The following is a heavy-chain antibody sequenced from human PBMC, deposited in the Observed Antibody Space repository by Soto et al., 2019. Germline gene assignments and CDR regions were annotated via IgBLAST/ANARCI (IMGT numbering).Heavy chain of an antibody. CDR3: AKDTGGAVAGVFEY. D-gene: IGHD6-19*01. Sequence: PGGSLRLSCAASGFTFDDYAMHWVRQAPGKGLEWVSGISWNSGSIGYADSVKGRFTISRDNAKNSLYLQMNSLRAEDTALYYCAKDTGGAVAGVFEYWGQGTLVTVSS. CDR1: GFTFDDYA. J-gene: IGHJ4*02. CDR2: ISWNSGSI. V-gene: IGHV3-9*01.